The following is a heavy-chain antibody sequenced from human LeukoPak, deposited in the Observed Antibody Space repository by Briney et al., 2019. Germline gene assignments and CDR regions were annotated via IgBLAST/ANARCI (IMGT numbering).Heavy chain of an antibody. J-gene: IGHJ3*02. V-gene: IGHV4-38-2*01. CDR3: AEGLGGGAFDI. CDR2: IYHSGST. D-gene: IGHD3-16*01. CDR1: GYSISSGYY. Sequence: SETLSLTCAVSGYSISSGYYWGWIRQPPGKGLEWIGSIYHSGSTYYNPSLKSRVTISVDTSKNQFSLKLSSVTAADTAVYYCAEGLGGGAFDIWGQGIMVTVSS.